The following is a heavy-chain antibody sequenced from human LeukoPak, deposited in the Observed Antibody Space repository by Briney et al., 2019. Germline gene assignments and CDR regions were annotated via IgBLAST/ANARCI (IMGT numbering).Heavy chain of an antibody. V-gene: IGHV1-18*01. J-gene: IGHJ4*02. Sequence: ASVKVSCKASGYTLTSYGFSWVRQAPGQGLEWMGWISGYNGNTNYAQNLQGRVTMTKDTSTSTAYMELRSLRSDDTAVYYCARDPAFRGAQMEYWGQGTLVTVSS. D-gene: IGHD3-10*01. CDR2: ISGYNGNT. CDR1: GYTLTSYG. CDR3: ARDPAFRGAQMEY.